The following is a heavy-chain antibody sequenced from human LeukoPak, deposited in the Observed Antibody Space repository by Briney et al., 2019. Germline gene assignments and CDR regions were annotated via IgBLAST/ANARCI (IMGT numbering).Heavy chain of an antibody. CDR3: AVDCSSTSCFQPLVV. D-gene: IGHD2-2*01. Sequence: SETLSLTCTVSGGSISSYYWSWIRQPPGKGLEWIGYIYHSGSTYYNPSLKSRVTISVDRSKNQFSLKLSSVTAADTAVYYCAVDCSSTSCFQPLVVWGKGTTVTVSS. J-gene: IGHJ6*04. CDR1: GGSISSYY. V-gene: IGHV4-59*04. CDR2: IYHSGST.